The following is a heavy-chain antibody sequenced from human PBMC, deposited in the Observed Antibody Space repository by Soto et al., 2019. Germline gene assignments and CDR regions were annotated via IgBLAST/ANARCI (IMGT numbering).Heavy chain of an antibody. CDR2: INPNSGVA. CDR1: GYTFSSYD. Sequence: ASVKVSCKASGYTFSSYDVNWVRQATGQGLEWVGRINPNSGVANYAQKFQGRVTITTDNSTSTTYMELSSLRSEDTAVYYCARGLGEIAARPNYFDYWGQGTLVTVSS. CDR3: ARGLGEIAARPNYFDY. V-gene: IGHV1-8*01. J-gene: IGHJ4*02. D-gene: IGHD6-6*01.